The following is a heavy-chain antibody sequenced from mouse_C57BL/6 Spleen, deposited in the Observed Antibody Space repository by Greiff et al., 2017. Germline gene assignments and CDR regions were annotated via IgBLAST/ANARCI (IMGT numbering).Heavy chain of an antibody. Sequence: VQLQQSGPELVKPGASVKISCKASGYTFTDYYMNWVKQSHGKSLEWIGDINPNNGGTSYNQKFKGKATLTVDKSSSTAYMELRSLTSEDSAVYYCARGSRVFDVWGTGTTVTVSS. CDR3: ARGSRVFDV. CDR2: INPNNGGT. V-gene: IGHV1-26*01. J-gene: IGHJ1*03. CDR1: GYTFTDYY.